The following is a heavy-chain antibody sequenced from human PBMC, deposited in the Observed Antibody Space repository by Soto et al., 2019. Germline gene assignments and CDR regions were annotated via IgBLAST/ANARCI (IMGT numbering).Heavy chain of an antibody. V-gene: IGHV4-59*08. CDR2: IYYSGST. Sequence: SDTLSLTCTVSGGSISSDYWSWIRQPPGKGLEWIGYIYYSGSTNYNPSLKSRVTISVDTSKNQFSLKLSSVTAADTAVYYCARLSDILTGYYFDYWGQGTLVTVSS. J-gene: IGHJ4*02. CDR3: ARLSDILTGYYFDY. CDR1: GGSISSDY. D-gene: IGHD3-9*01.